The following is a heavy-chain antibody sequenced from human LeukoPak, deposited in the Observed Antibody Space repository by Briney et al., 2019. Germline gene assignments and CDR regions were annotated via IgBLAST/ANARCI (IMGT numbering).Heavy chain of an antibody. D-gene: IGHD6-13*01. J-gene: IGHJ4*02. CDR3: AKGQEGIEAAGSDY. CDR1: GFTFSSYG. Sequence: GRSLRLSCAASGFTFSSYGMHRVRQAPGKGLEWVAVISYDGSNKYYADSVKGRFTISRDNSKNTLYLQMNSLRAEDTAVYYCAKGQEGIEAAGSDYWGQGTLVTVSS. CDR2: ISYDGSNK. V-gene: IGHV3-30*18.